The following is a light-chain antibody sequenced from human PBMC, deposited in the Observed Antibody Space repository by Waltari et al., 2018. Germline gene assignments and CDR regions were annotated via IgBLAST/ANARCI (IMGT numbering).Light chain of an antibody. Sequence: QSALTQPASVSGSPGQSIAISCTGTSSDVGGYNRVHWFQQHPVRAPKLMISDVTNRPSGVSHRFSGSTSGNTASLTISGLQSEDEADYYCNSYTSTGTYVFGSGTKVTVL. CDR1: SSDVGGYNR. V-gene: IGLV2-14*01. CDR2: DVT. CDR3: NSYTSTGTYV. J-gene: IGLJ1*01.